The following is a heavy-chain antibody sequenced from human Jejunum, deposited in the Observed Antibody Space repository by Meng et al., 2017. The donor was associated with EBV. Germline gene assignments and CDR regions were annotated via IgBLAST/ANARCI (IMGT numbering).Heavy chain of an antibody. CDR2: IHHSGRT. D-gene: IGHD3-22*01. J-gene: IGHJ4*02. CDR1: GGSITSTNW. Sequence: QGRLRGSGPGLVKPSGTLSLTCAVSGGSITSTNWWSWVRQPPGKGLEWIGEIHHSGRTNYNPSLKSRVTISVDKSKNQFSLELSSVTAADTAVYFCASVGYYDSSGYFTDYWGQGTLVTVSS. V-gene: IGHV4-4*02. CDR3: ASVGYYDSSGYFTDY.